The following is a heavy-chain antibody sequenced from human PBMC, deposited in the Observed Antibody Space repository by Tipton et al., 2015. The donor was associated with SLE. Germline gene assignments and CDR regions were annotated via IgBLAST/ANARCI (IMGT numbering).Heavy chain of an antibody. V-gene: IGHV4-59*08. CDR1: GGSISSHY. D-gene: IGHD2-21*02. Sequence: TLSLTCTVSGGSISSHYWSWIRQPPGKGLEWIGYIYYSGSTNYNPSLKSRVTISVDTSKNQFSLKLSSVTAAGTAVYYCAGVISGVTPYYFDYWGQGTLVTVSS. CDR2: IYYSGST. J-gene: IGHJ4*02. CDR3: AGVISGVTPYYFDY.